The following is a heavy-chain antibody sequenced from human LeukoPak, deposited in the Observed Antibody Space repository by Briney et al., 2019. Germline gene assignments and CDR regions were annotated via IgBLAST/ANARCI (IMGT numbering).Heavy chain of an antibody. V-gene: IGHV4-39*02. Sequence: SETLSLTCTVSGGSISSGNYYWAWIRQPPGQGLEWIGSIHYSGNTYYNPSLKSRVTISEDTSQNHFSLRLTSVTAADTAVYYCARPQGFQLLDFEYWGQGTLVTVSS. D-gene: IGHD2-2*01. J-gene: IGHJ4*02. CDR2: IHYSGNT. CDR1: GGSISSGNYY. CDR3: ARPQGFQLLDFEY.